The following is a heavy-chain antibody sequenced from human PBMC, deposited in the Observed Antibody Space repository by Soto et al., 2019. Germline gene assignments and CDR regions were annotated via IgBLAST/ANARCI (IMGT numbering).Heavy chain of an antibody. J-gene: IGHJ4*02. CDR3: ARDNRVDFWSGYYNY. CDR1: GYTFTSYG. CDR2: ISAYNGNT. Sequence: GASVKVSCKASGYTFTSYGISWARQAPGQGLEWMGWISAYNGNTNYAQKLQGRVTMTTDTSTSTAYMELRSLRSDDTAVYYCARDNRVDFWSGYYNYWGQGTLVTVSS. V-gene: IGHV1-18*01. D-gene: IGHD3-3*01.